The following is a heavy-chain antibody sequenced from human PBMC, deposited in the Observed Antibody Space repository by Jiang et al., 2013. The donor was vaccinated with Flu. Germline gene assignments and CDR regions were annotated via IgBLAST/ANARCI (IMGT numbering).Heavy chain of an antibody. V-gene: IGHV3-9*01. CDR3: AKDQTGWFDP. CDR1: GFTFDDYA. J-gene: IGHJ5*02. Sequence: VQLLESGGGLVQPGRSLRLSCAASGFTFDDYAMHWVRQAPGKGLEWVSGISWNSGSIGYADSVKGRFTISRDNAKNSLYLQMNSLRAEDTALYYCAKDQTGWFDPWGQGTLVTVSS. CDR2: ISWNSGSI.